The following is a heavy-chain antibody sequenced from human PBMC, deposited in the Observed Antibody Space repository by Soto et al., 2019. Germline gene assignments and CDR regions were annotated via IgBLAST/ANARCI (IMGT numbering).Heavy chain of an antibody. V-gene: IGHV3-15*01. Sequence: GGSLRLSCAASGFTFSNAWMSWVRQAPGKGLEWVGRIKSKTDGGTTDYAAPVKGRFTISRDDSKNTRYLQMNSLKTEDTAVYYCTVALAARPGAFDAFDIWGQGTMVTVSS. D-gene: IGHD6-6*01. CDR1: GFTFSNAW. J-gene: IGHJ3*02. CDR3: TVALAARPGAFDAFDI. CDR2: IKSKTDGGTT.